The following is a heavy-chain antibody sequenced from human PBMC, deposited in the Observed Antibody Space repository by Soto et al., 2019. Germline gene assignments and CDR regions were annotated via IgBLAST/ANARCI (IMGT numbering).Heavy chain of an antibody. Sequence: QLQLQESGPGLVKPSETLSLTCTVSGGSISSSSYYWGWIRQPPGKGLEWIGTIYYSGRTYYNPSLKSRVTVSVDTSKNQFSLKLSSVTAADTAVYYCARRGGVGATTYDYWCQGTLGTVSS. CDR1: GGSISSSSYY. D-gene: IGHD1-26*01. CDR3: ARRGGVGATTYDY. CDR2: IYYSGRT. V-gene: IGHV4-39*01. J-gene: IGHJ4*02.